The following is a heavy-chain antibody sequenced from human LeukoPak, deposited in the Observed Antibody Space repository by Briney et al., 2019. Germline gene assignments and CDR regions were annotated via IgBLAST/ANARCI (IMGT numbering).Heavy chain of an antibody. J-gene: IGHJ4*02. CDR3: ARGRYADYLDY. CDR1: GFTFSGYD. Sequence: GGSLRLSCAASGFTFSGYDMNWVRQAPGKGLEWVSSISGSSSYIYYADSMKGRFTISRDNAKNTLYLQMNSLRAEDTAVYYCARGRYADYLDYWGQGTLVTVSS. D-gene: IGHD1-1*01. CDR2: ISGSSSYI. V-gene: IGHV3-21*01.